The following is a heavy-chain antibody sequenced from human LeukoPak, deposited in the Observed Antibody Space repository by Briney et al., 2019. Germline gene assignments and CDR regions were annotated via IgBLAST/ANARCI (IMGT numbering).Heavy chain of an antibody. Sequence: GGSLRLSCAASGFTFSSYAMSWVRQAPGKGLEWVSTISDSGSGTYYTDSVKGRFTFSRDNSKNTLHLQMNSLRAEDTAVYYCTKDHGFYSSGWHPLFDHWGQGTLVTVTP. CDR3: TKDHGFYSSGWHPLFDH. V-gene: IGHV3-23*01. D-gene: IGHD6-19*01. CDR1: GFTFSSYA. CDR2: ISDSGSGT. J-gene: IGHJ4*02.